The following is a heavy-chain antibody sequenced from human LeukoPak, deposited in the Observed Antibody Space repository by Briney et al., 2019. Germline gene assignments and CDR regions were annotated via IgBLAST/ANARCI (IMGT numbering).Heavy chain of an antibody. CDR3: ARIRDGYGDY. CDR1: GYSFTTHW. CDR2: IYPRDSDT. Sequence: GEPLKISCKGSGYSFTTHWIGWVRQMPGKGLEWMGIIYPRDSDTRYSPSFQGQVTISADKSISTAYLQWNSLKASDSAMYYCARIRDGYGDYWGQGTLVTVSS. V-gene: IGHV5-51*01. J-gene: IGHJ4*02. D-gene: IGHD5-24*01.